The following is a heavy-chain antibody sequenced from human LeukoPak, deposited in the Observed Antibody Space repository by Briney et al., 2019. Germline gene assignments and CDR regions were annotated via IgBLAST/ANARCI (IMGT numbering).Heavy chain of an antibody. D-gene: IGHD4-11*01. V-gene: IGHV4-34*01. J-gene: IGHJ5*02. Sequence: SETLSLTCTVYGGSFITYYWSWIRQPPGKGLESIGEINHSGSTNYNPSLKSRVTISLDTSKNQFSLKLTSVTAADTAVYYCARDGGPSNYGFDPWGQGTLVTVSS. CDR3: ARDGGPSNYGFDP. CDR2: INHSGST. CDR1: GGSFITYY.